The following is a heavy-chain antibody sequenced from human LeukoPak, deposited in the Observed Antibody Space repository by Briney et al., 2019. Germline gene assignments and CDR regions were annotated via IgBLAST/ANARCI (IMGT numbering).Heavy chain of an antibody. Sequence: PGGSLRLSCAASGFTFSSYSMNWVRQAPGKGLEWVSYISRSSSTIYYADSVKGRFTISRDNAKNSLYLQMNSLRAEDTAVYYCARGEDIVVVPAALAFDIWGQGTMVTVSS. CDR2: ISRSSSTI. V-gene: IGHV3-48*01. CDR1: GFTFSSYS. D-gene: IGHD2-2*01. CDR3: ARGEDIVVVPAALAFDI. J-gene: IGHJ3*02.